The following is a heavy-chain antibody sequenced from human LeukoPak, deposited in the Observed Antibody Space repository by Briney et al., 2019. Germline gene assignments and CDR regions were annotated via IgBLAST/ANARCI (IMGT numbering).Heavy chain of an antibody. D-gene: IGHD3-10*01. J-gene: IGHJ6*03. CDR3: AKDFGDSYYYYMDV. Sequence: GGSLRLSCAASGFTFDDYAMHWVRQAPGKGLEWVSGISWNSGSIGYADSVKGRFTISRDNAKNSLYPQMNSLRAEDTALYYCAKDFGDSYYYYMDVWGKGTTVTVSS. CDR1: GFTFDDYA. CDR2: ISWNSGSI. V-gene: IGHV3-9*01.